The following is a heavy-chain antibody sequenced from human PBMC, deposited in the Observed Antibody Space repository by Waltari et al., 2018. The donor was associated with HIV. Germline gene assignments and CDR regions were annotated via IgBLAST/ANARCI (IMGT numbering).Heavy chain of an antibody. Sequence: EVQLVESGGGAVKLGGSRRLSGRASGFSFNRSSLNAVRKAPGKGLEWISSISSSGTFTHYADSVKGRFTISRDNANKSVYLQMNSLRAEDTAVYYCARDSRDNSWSLNFFDPWGQGTLVTVSS. V-gene: IGHV3-21*01. D-gene: IGHD6-13*01. CDR2: ISSSGTFT. CDR1: GFSFNRSS. J-gene: IGHJ5*02. CDR3: ARDSRDNSWSLNFFDP.